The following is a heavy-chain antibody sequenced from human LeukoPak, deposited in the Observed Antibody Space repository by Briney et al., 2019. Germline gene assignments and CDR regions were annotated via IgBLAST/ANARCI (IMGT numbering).Heavy chain of an antibody. CDR1: GDSITSHSW. D-gene: IGHD6-19*01. V-gene: IGHV4-4*02. CDR3: ASHVTVLGTRGFDF. CDR2: VHHGGAS. Sequence: SEALSLTCAVSGDSITSHSWWSWVRQPPGKGLEWIGEVHHGGASNYDPSLESRVTISVDKSKNRFSLNLRSVTAADTATYYCASHVTVLGTRGFDFWGRGTLVTVS. J-gene: IGHJ4*02.